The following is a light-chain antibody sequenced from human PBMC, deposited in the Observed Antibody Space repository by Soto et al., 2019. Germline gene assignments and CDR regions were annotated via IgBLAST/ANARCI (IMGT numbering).Light chain of an antibody. CDR2: LNSDGSH. J-gene: IGLJ3*02. V-gene: IGLV4-69*01. Sequence: QPVLTQSPSASASLGTSVKLTCTLSSGRSSYAIAWHQQQPEKGPRYLMKLNSDGSHNKGDGIPDRFSGSSSGAERYLTISSLQSEDEADYYCAAWDDSLSGWVFGGGTQLTVL. CDR3: AAWDDSLSGWV. CDR1: SGRSSYA.